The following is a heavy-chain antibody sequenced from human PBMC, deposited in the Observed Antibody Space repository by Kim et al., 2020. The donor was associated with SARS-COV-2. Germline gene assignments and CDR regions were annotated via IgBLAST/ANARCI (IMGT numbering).Heavy chain of an antibody. D-gene: IGHD6-19*01. CDR3: ARRGSGWQGSFDY. J-gene: IGHJ4*02. CDR2: IYNSGST. Sequence: SETLSLTCTVSGGSISSYYWSWIRQPPGKGLEWIGYIYNSGSTNYNPSLKSRVTISVDTSKNQFTLKLSSVTAADTPVYYCARRGSGWQGSFDYCGQG. CDR1: GGSISSYY. V-gene: IGHV4-59*08.